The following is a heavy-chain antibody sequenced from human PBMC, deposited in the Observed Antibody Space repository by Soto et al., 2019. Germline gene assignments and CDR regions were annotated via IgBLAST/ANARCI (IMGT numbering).Heavy chain of an antibody. CDR2: IKQDGSEK. D-gene: IGHD1-1*01. J-gene: IGHJ3*02. V-gene: IGHV3-7*01. CDR1: GFTFSSYW. CDR3: AIEIDWRLGDAFDI. Sequence: GGSLRLSCAASGFTFSSYWMSWVRQAPGKVLEWVANIKQDGSEKYDVNSVKGRFTITRDKAKNSLYLQMNSLRAEDTAVCYCAIEIDWRLGDAFDIWGQGTMVTVSS.